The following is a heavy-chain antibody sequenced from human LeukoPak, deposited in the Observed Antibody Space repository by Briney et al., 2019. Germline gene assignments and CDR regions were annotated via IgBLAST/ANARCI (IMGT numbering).Heavy chain of an antibody. CDR1: GFTFSSYS. V-gene: IGHV3-48*01. CDR2: ISSSSSTI. J-gene: IGHJ6*03. CDR3: AKDSVKVTTVRRVPHYMDV. Sequence: GGSLRLSCAAPGFTFSSYSMNWVRQAPGKGLEWVSCISSSSSTIYYADSVKGRFTISRDNAKNSLYLQMNSLRAEDTAVYYCAKDSVKVTTVRRVPHYMDVWGKGTTVTISS. D-gene: IGHD4-17*01.